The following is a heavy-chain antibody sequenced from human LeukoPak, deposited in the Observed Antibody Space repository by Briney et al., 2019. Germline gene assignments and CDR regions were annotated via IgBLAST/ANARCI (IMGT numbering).Heavy chain of an antibody. V-gene: IGHV1-18*01. CDR1: GYTFTSYG. D-gene: IGHD3-3*01. CDR3: ARDRVNFWSGYYTADY. CDR2: ISAYNGNT. J-gene: IGHJ4*02. Sequence: GASVKVSCKASGYTFTSYGISWVRQAPGQGLEWMGWISAYNGNTNYAQKLQGRVTMTTDTSTSTAYMELRSLRSDDTAVYYCARDRVNFWSGYYTADYGGQGTLVTVSS.